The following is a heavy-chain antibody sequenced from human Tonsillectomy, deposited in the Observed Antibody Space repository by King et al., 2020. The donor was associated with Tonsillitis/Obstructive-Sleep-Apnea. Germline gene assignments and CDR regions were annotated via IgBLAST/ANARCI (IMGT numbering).Heavy chain of an antibody. D-gene: IGHD2-2*02. CDR2: ISADKGNT. CDR1: GYTFTSYG. V-gene: IGHV1-18*01. CDR3: ARDGEYQLLYYFDY. Sequence: VQLVESGAEVKKPGASVKVSCKASGYTFTSYGISWVRQAPGQGLEWMGWISADKGNTNNAQKLQGRVTMTPDTSTRTAYMELRSLRSDDTAVYYCARDGEYQLLYYFDYWGQGTLVTVSS. J-gene: IGHJ4*02.